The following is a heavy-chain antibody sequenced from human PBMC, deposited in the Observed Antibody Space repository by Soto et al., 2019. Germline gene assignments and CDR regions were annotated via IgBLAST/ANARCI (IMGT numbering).Heavy chain of an antibody. CDR3: AKEIVVVVAATTRDDY. V-gene: IGHV3-23*01. J-gene: IGHJ4*02. Sequence: GGSLRLSCAASGFTFSSYAMSWVRQAPGKGLEWVSAISGSGGSTYYADSVKGRFTISRDNSKNTLYLQMNSLRAEDTAVYYCAKEIVVVVAATTRDDYWGQETLVTVSS. CDR1: GFTFSSYA. D-gene: IGHD2-15*01. CDR2: ISGSGGST.